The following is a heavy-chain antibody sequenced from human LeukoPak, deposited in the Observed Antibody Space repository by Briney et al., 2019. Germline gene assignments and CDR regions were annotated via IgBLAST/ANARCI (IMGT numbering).Heavy chain of an antibody. CDR1: GFTFSSYG. J-gene: IGHJ4*02. CDR3: AKDYCSSTSCYVFDY. V-gene: IGHV3-30*02. CDR2: IWYGGSNK. Sequence: PGGSLRLSCAASGFTFSSYGMHWVRQAPGKGLEWVAVIWYGGSNKYYADSVKGRFTISRDNSKNTLYLQMNSLRAEDTAVYYCAKDYCSSTSCYVFDYWGQGTLVTVSS. D-gene: IGHD2-2*01.